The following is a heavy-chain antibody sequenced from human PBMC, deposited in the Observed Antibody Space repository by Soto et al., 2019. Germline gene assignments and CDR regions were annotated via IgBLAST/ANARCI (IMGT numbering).Heavy chain of an antibody. Sequence: GGSLRLSCAASGFTCSSYAMSWVRQAPGKGLEWVSSITSTGDRAYYADSVKGRFTVSRDNSKNTLYLQMNSLRAEDTAVYYCAKVGLRYCTNGVCYSPVAAAGHLDYWGQGTLVTVSS. J-gene: IGHJ4*02. D-gene: IGHD2-8*01. V-gene: IGHV3-23*01. CDR3: AKVGLRYCTNGVCYSPVAAAGHLDY. CDR2: ITSTGDRA. CDR1: GFTCSSYA.